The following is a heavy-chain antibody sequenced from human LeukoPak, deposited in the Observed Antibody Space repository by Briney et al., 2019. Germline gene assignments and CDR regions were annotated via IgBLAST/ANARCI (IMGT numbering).Heavy chain of an antibody. D-gene: IGHD3-10*01. V-gene: IGHV3-21*01. CDR3: ARGKVRGNDYYYYGMDV. CDR2: ISSSSSYI. Sequence: GGSLRLSCAASGFTFSSYSMNWVRQAPGKGLEWVSSISSSSSYIYYADSVKGRFTISRDNAKNSLYLQMNSLRAEDTAVYYCARGKVRGNDYYYYGMDVWGQGTTVTVSS. CDR1: GFTFSSYS. J-gene: IGHJ6*02.